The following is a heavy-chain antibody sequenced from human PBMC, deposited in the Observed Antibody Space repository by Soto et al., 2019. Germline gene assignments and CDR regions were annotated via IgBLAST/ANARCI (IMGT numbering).Heavy chain of an antibody. CDR1: GSTLTKAS. J-gene: IGHJ6*02. D-gene: IGHD3-10*01. CDR2: IKSNADGGAT. CDR3: TTAPFSFITLPGTSFLIGMDV. V-gene: IGHV3-15*01. Sequence: PGGSLRLSCAASGSTLTKASMSWVRQAPGKGLERVGHIKSNADGGATDYAAPVKGRFTVSRDDSRNTLYLQLNSLKTEDTAVYYCTTAPFSFITLPGTSFLIGMDVWGQGTTVTVSS.